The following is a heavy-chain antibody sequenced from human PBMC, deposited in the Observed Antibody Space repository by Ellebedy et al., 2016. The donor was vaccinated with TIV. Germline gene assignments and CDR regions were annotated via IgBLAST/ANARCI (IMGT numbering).Heavy chain of an antibody. CDR2: IWYDGSNK. CDR1: GFTFSSYG. D-gene: IGHD4-23*01. Sequence: GGSLRLSCAASGFTFSSYGMHWVRQAPGKGLEWVAVIWYDGSNKYYADSVKGRFTISRDNSKNTLYLQMNSLRAEDTAVYYCARGGKKTTVGAFDIWGQGTMVTVSS. CDR3: ARGGKKTTVGAFDI. V-gene: IGHV3-33*08. J-gene: IGHJ3*02.